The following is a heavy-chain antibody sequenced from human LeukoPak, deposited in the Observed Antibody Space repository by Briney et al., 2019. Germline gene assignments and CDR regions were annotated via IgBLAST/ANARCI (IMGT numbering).Heavy chain of an antibody. D-gene: IGHD3-9*01. V-gene: IGHV1-46*01. Sequence: ASVKVSCKASGYTFTSYYMHWVRQAPGQGLEWMGIINPSGGSTSCAQKFQGRVTMTRDTSTSTVYMELSSLRSEDTAVYYCARDAQASYCDILTGVYGMDVWGKGTMVTVSS. CDR3: ARDAQASYCDILTGVYGMDV. J-gene: IGHJ6*04. CDR1: GYTFTSYY. CDR2: INPSGGST.